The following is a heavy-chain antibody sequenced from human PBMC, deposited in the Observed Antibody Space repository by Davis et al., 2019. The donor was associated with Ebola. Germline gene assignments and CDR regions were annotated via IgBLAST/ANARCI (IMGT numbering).Heavy chain of an antibody. D-gene: IGHD6-6*01. CDR3: ARVLAARPWYFDL. V-gene: IGHV3-66*01. CDR2: IYSGGST. J-gene: IGHJ2*01. Sequence: PGGSLRLSCAASGFSFSTSWMNWLRQAPGKGLEWVSVIYSGGSTYYADSVKGRFTISRDNSKNTLYLQMNSLRAEDTAVYYCARVLAARPWYFDLWGRGTLVTVSS. CDR1: GFSFSTSW.